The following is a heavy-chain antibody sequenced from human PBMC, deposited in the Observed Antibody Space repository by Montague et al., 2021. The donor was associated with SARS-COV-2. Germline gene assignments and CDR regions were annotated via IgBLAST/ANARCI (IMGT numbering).Heavy chain of an antibody. CDR3: ARETGTTVSFDY. V-gene: IGHV2-70*11. D-gene: IGHD1-7*01. J-gene: IGHJ4*02. Sequence: PALVKPTQTLTLTCTFSGFSLSTSGMCVSWIRQPPGKALEWLARXXWDDDKYYSTSLKTRLTISKDTSKNQVVLTMTNMDPVDTATYYCARETGTTVSFDYWGQGTLVTVSS. CDR2: XXWDDDK. CDR1: GFSLSTSGMC.